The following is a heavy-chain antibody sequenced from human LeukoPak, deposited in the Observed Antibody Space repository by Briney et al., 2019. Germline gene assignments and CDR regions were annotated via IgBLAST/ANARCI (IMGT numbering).Heavy chain of an antibody. CDR1: GFTFSSYA. J-gene: IGHJ4*02. D-gene: IGHD4-17*01. CDR3: ASSTDDYGDSTGFDY. V-gene: IGHV3-30-3*01. Sequence: GGSLRLSCAASGFTFSSYAMHWVRQAPGKGLEWVAVISYDGSNKYYADSVKGRFTIPRDNSKNTLYLQMNSLRAEDTAVYYCASSTDDYGDSTGFDYWGQGTLVTVSS. CDR2: ISYDGSNK.